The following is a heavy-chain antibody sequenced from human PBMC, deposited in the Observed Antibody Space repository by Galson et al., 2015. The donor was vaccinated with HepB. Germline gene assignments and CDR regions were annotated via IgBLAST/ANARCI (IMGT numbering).Heavy chain of an antibody. J-gene: IGHJ5*02. Sequence: TLSLTCTVAGGSINTYYWNWIRQAPGKGLERIGYIYHTGGTKYNPSLESRVSMLVDTSRNQFSLKLNSVTAADTATYYCARGYNSDRSGPWVGFDPWGQGTLVTVSS. V-gene: IGHV4-59*01. D-gene: IGHD3-22*01. CDR2: IYHTGGT. CDR3: ARGYNSDRSGPWVGFDP. CDR1: GGSINTYY.